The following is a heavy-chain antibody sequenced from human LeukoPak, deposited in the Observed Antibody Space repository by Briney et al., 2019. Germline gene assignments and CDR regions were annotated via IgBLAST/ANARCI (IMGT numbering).Heavy chain of an antibody. J-gene: IGHJ4*02. Sequence: SETLSLTCSVSGGSISSTNYYWDWIRQPPGKGLEWIGSMFYSGNTYYTPSLKSRVTISVDTSKNQFSLKLRSVTAADTAVYYCARVDTAMARLIDNWGPGTLVIVSS. CDR1: GGSISSTNYY. CDR3: ARVDTAMARLIDN. CDR2: MFYSGNT. V-gene: IGHV4-39*07. D-gene: IGHD5-18*01.